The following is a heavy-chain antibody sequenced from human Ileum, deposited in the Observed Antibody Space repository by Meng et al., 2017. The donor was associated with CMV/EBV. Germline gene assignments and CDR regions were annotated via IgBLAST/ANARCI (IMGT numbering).Heavy chain of an antibody. V-gene: IGHV1-2*02. CDR3: ASTVVPAAIVIEQAFDI. J-gene: IGHJ3*02. Sequence: ASVNVSCKASGYTFTGYYMHWVRQAPGQGLEWMGWINPNSGGTNYAQKFQGRVTMTRDTSISTAYMELSRLRSDDTAVYYCASTVVPAAIVIEQAFDIWGQGTMVTVSS. D-gene: IGHD2-2*02. CDR1: GYTFTGYY. CDR2: INPNSGGT.